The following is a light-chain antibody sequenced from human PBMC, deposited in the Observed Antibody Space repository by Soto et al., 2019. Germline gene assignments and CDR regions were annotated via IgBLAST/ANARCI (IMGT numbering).Light chain of an antibody. V-gene: IGKV1-5*03. J-gene: IGKJ1*01. CDR2: KAS. Sequence: DIQMTHSPSTLSASVLYIVTITFRASQNVENYLALYQQKPGKAPKLLIYKASGLESGVPSRFSGSGSGTDFTLTISSLQPEDSATYYCQKSYSALVEFGQGTKVDIK. CDR3: QKSYSALVE. CDR1: QNVENY.